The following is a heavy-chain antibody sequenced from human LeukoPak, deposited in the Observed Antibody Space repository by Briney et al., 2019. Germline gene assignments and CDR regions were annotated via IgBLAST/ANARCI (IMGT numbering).Heavy chain of an antibody. CDR1: GFSLSTSGVG. CDR3: ARIRPTTTYADYYMDV. V-gene: IGHV2-5*01. Sequence: SGPTLVNPTQTLTLTCTFSGFSLSTSGVGVGWIRQPPGKALEWLSLIYWNDDKRYSPSLKTRLTISKDTSKNQVVLTMTNMDPVDTATYYCARIRPTTTYADYYMDVWGKGTTVTISS. CDR2: IYWNDDK. J-gene: IGHJ6*03. D-gene: IGHD2-2*01.